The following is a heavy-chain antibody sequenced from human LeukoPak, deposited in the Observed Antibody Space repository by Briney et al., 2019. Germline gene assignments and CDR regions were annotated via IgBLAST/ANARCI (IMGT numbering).Heavy chain of an antibody. J-gene: IGHJ4*01. V-gene: IGHV3-53*01. CDR1: GFTVSSTY. CDR3: ARDRYFDF. CDR2: INGGEGP. Sequence: GGSLRLSCAASGFTVSSTYMSWVRQAPGKGLEWVSLINGGEGPYYADSVKGRFTTSTDNSKNTLSLQMTSLRAEDTAMYYCARDRYFDFWGQGTLVTVSS.